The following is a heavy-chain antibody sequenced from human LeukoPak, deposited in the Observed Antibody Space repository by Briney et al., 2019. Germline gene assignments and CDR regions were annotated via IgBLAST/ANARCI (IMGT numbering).Heavy chain of an antibody. V-gene: IGHV3-21*05. CDR3: ASYYDILTGYYH. Sequence: GGSLRLSCAASGFTFSSYSMNWVRQAPGKGLEWVSYISSSSYIYYADSVKGRFTISRDNAKNSLYLQMNSLRAEDTAVYYCASYYDILTGYYHWGQGTLVTVSS. CDR2: ISSSSYI. CDR1: GFTFSSYS. J-gene: IGHJ5*02. D-gene: IGHD3-9*01.